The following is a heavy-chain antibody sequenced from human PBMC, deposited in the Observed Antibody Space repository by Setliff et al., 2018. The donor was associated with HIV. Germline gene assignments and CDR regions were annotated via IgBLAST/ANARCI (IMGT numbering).Heavy chain of an antibody. CDR3: ARHPPPEVRGDVTDY. D-gene: IGHD3-10*01. J-gene: IGHJ4*02. CDR1: GGSIRSGDYY. CDR2: IYHTGSV. Sequence: SETLSLTCTVSGGSIRSGDYYWSWIRQHPGKGLEWIGYIYHTGSVYYNPSLNGRVTMAVDTFKNQFSLKLSSVTAADTAVYYYARHPPPEVRGDVTDYWGQGTLVTVSS. V-gene: IGHV4-30-4*08.